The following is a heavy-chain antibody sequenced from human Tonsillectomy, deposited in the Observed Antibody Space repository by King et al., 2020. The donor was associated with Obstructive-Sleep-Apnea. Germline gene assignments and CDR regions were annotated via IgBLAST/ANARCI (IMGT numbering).Heavy chain of an antibody. J-gene: IGHJ6*02. V-gene: IGHV3-30*04. CDR1: GFTFSSYA. CDR2: ISYDGSNK. CDR3: ARDPTVDTAMVNDYYYGMDV. Sequence: VQLVESGGGVVQPGRSLRLSCAASGFTFSSYAMHWVRQAPGKGLEWVAVISYDGSNKYYADSVKGRFTISRDNSKNTLYLQMNSLRAEDTAVYYCARDPTVDTAMVNDYYYGMDVWGQGTTVTVSS. D-gene: IGHD5-18*01.